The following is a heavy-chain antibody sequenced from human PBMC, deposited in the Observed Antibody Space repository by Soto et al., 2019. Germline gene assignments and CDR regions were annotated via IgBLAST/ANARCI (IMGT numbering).Heavy chain of an antibody. CDR1: GFTFSSFS. Sequence: GGSLRLSCAASGFTFSSFSMNWVRQAPGKGLEWVSSISSASSYINYADSVKGRFTISRDNAKNSLYLQMNSLRAEDTAVYYCARDFMSPTYYYYYGMDVWGQGTTVTVSS. CDR2: ISSASSYI. J-gene: IGHJ6*02. D-gene: IGHD3-16*01. CDR3: ARDFMSPTYYYYYGMDV. V-gene: IGHV3-21*01.